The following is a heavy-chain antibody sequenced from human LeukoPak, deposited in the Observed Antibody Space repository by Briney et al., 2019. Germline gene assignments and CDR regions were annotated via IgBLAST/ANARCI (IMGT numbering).Heavy chain of an antibody. CDR1: GFTFTSSA. D-gene: IGHD1-7*01. J-gene: IGHJ4*02. CDR2: IVVGSGNT. V-gene: IGHV1-58*01. CDR3: AASPITVTTRLDY. Sequence: GASVKVSCKASGFTFTSSAVQWVRQTRGQRLEWIGWIVVGSGNTNYAQKFQERVTITRDMSTSTAYMELSSLRSEDTAVYYCAASPITVTTRLDYWGQGTLVTVSS.